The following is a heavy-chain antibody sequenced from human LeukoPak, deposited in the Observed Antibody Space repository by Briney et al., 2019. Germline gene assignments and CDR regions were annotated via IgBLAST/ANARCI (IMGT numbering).Heavy chain of an antibody. D-gene: IGHD3-3*01. CDR1: GFTFSSYS. CDR2: ISSSSSYI. CDR3: ARDDRGGPPLTIFLNWFDP. Sequence: GGSLRLSCAASGFTFSSYSMNWVRQAPGKGLEWVSSISSSSSYIYYADSVKGRFTISRDNAKNSLYLQMNSLRAEDTAVYYCARDDRGGPPLTIFLNWFDPWGQGTLVTVSS. V-gene: IGHV3-21*01. J-gene: IGHJ5*02.